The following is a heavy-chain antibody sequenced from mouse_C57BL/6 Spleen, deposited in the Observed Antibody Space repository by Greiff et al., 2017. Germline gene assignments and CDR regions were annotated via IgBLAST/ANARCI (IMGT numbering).Heavy chain of an antibody. V-gene: IGHV5-4*01. Sequence: EVLLVESGGGLVKPGGSLKLSCAASGFTFSSYAMSWVRQTPEKRLEWVATISDGGSYTYYPDNVKGRCTISRDNAKNNLYLQMSQLKSEDTAMYYCARDKEDSDEELDSGGQGTTLTVSS. CDR2: ISDGGSYT. J-gene: IGHJ2*01. CDR3: ARDKEDSDEELDS. CDR1: GFTFSSYA.